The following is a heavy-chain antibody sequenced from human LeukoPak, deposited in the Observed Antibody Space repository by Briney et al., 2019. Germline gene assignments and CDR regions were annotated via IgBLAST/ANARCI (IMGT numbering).Heavy chain of an antibody. CDR1: GDSISDYY. CDR3: ARHKDSSTYYARAFDY. Sequence: SETLSLTCTVAGDSISDYYWSWIRQPQGRGLEWIGYIYYSGNTDYNTSLKSRVIISVDMSKNQFSLKLTSVTAADTAIYYCARHKDSSTYYARAFDYWGQGTLVTVSS. V-gene: IGHV4-59*08. CDR2: IYYSGNT. D-gene: IGHD3-22*01. J-gene: IGHJ4*02.